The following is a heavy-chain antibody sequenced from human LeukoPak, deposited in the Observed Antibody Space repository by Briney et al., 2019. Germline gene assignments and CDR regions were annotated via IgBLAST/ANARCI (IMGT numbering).Heavy chain of an antibody. Sequence: PGGSLRLSCAASGFTFSSYAMSWVRQAPGKGLEWVSAISGSGGSTYYADSVKGRFTISRDNSKNTPYLQMNSLRAEDTAVYYCAKDRSYYDFWSGYSGPKDYWGQGTLVTVSS. V-gene: IGHV3-23*01. D-gene: IGHD3-3*01. CDR2: ISGSGGST. J-gene: IGHJ4*02. CDR3: AKDRSYYDFWSGYSGPKDY. CDR1: GFTFSSYA.